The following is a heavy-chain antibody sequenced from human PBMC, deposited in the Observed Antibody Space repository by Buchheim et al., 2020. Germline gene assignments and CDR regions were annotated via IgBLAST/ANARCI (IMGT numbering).Heavy chain of an antibody. J-gene: IGHJ4*02. CDR2: ISSSSSYV. V-gene: IGHV3-21*01. Sequence: EVQLVESGGGLVKPGGSLGLSCAASGFTFSSYSMNWVRQAPGKGREWVSSISSSSSYVYYADSVKGRFTISRDNAKNPLYLQMNSLRAEDTAVYYCAREGVAFLDYWGQGTL. CDR3: AREGVAFLDY. CDR1: GFTFSSYS. D-gene: IGHD5-12*01.